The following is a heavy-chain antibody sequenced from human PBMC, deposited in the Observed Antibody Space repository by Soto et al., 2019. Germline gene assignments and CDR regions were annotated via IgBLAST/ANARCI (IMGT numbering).Heavy chain of an antibody. CDR1: GYTFTGYY. CDR2: INPNSGGT. J-gene: IGHJ3*02. V-gene: IGHV1-2*04. Sequence: GASVKVSCKASGYTFTGYYMHWVRQAPGQGLEWMGWINPNSGGTNYAQKFQGWVTMTRDTSISTAYMELSRLRSDDTAVYYCAILEYSGSMDHDAFDIWGQGTMVTVSS. D-gene: IGHD5-12*01. CDR3: AILEYSGSMDHDAFDI.